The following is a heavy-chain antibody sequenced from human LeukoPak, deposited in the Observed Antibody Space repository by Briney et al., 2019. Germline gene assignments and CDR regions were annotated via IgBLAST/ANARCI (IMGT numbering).Heavy chain of an antibody. V-gene: IGHV4-59*01. D-gene: IGHD6-19*01. CDR3: ARGTGGGWSDMDY. J-gene: IGHJ4*02. CDR1: GGSISSNY. CDR2: IYYSRST. Sequence: PSETLSLTCTVSGGSISSNYWSWIRQPPGKGLEWIGYIYYSRSTNYNPSLKSRVTISVDTSKNQFSLKLSSVTAADTAVYYCARGTGGGWSDMDYWGQGTLVTVSS.